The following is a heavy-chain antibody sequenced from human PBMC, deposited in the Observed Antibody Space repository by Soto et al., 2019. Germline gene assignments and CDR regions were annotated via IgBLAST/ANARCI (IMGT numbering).Heavy chain of an antibody. CDR2: ISSSSSYI. CDR1: GFTFSSYS. Sequence: GGSLRLSCAASGFTFSSYSMNWVRQAPGKGLEWVSSISSSSSYIYYADSVKGRFTISRDNAKNSLYPQMNSLRAEDTAVYYCARDLEGLELDGMDVWGQGTTVTVSS. V-gene: IGHV3-21*01. CDR3: ARDLEGLELDGMDV. J-gene: IGHJ6*02. D-gene: IGHD1-7*01.